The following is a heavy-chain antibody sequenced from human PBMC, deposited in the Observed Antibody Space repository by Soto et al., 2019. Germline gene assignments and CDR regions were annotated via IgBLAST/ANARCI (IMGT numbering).Heavy chain of an antibody. V-gene: IGHV1-18*01. D-gene: IGHD4-17*01. CDR2: ISAYNGNT. CDR1: GGTFSSYA. CDR3: ARDGSDYGDYFDI. J-gene: IGHJ3*02. Sequence: ASVKVSCKASGGTFSSYAISWVRQAPGQGLEWMGWISAYNGNTNYAQKLQGRVTMTTDTSTSTAYMELRSLRSDDTAVYYCARDGSDYGDYFDIWGQGTMVTVSS.